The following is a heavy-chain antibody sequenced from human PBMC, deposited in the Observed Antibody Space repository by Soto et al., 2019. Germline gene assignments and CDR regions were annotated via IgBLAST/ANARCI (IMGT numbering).Heavy chain of an antibody. Sequence: GGSLRLSCAASGFTFSNYAMSWVRQAPGKGLEWVSAISGSGGSTYYADSVKGRFTISRDNSKNTLYLQMNSLRAEDTAVYYCAKTTNYYGSGSLDYWGQGTLVTVSS. CDR3: AKTTNYYGSGSLDY. CDR2: ISGSGGST. V-gene: IGHV3-23*01. D-gene: IGHD3-10*01. CDR1: GFTFSNYA. J-gene: IGHJ4*02.